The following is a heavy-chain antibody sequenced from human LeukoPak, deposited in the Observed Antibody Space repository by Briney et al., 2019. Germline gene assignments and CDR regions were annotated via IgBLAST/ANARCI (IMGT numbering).Heavy chain of an antibody. Sequence: GGSLRLSCAASGFTFSSYGMHWVRQAPGKGLEWVAFIRYDGSNKYYADSVKGRFTISRDNAKNTLYLQMNSLRAEDTAVYYCAKDGGVGATVDYSGQGTLVTVSS. J-gene: IGHJ4*02. CDR2: IRYDGSNK. D-gene: IGHD1-26*01. V-gene: IGHV3-30*02. CDR1: GFTFSSYG. CDR3: AKDGGVGATVDY.